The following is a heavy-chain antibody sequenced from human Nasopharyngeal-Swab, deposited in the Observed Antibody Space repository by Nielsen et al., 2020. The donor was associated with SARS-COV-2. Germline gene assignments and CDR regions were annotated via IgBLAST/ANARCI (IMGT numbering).Heavy chain of an antibody. V-gene: IGHV3-30*14. J-gene: IGHJ5*02. Sequence: GGSLRLSCAVSGFTFSSYPMHWVRQAPGKGLEWVAVITPEGAPHAYADSVKDRFTISRDNSKNILYLQMNSLRPDDMGVYYCAREGGSSGRAGWIDPWGQGTLITVSS. CDR2: ITPEGAPH. D-gene: IGHD6-19*01. CDR3: AREGGSSGRAGWIDP. CDR1: GFTFSSYP.